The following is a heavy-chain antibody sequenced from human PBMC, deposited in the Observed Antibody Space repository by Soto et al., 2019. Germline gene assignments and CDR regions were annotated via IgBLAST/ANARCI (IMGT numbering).Heavy chain of an antibody. Sequence: PSETLSLTCTVSGGSISSYYWSWIRQPPGKGLEWIGYIYYSGSTNYNPSLKSRVTISVDTSKNQFSLKLSSVTAADTAVYYCARESGYSSGWYDSYFDYWGQGILVTVSS. CDR3: ARESGYSSGWYDSYFDY. V-gene: IGHV4-59*01. J-gene: IGHJ4*02. CDR1: GGSISSYY. D-gene: IGHD6-19*01. CDR2: IYYSGST.